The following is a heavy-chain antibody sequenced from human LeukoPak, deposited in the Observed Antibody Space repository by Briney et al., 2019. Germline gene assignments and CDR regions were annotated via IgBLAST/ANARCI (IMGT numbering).Heavy chain of an antibody. V-gene: IGHV4-38-2*02. Sequence: PPETLSLTCTVPGYSISSGYYWGWIRQPPGKGLKWIGYIYYSGSTNYNPSLESRVTISVDTSKNQFSLKLSSVTAADTAVYYCAREATRNHWFDPWGQGTLVTVSS. CDR3: AREATRNHWFDP. J-gene: IGHJ5*02. CDR2: IYYSGST. D-gene: IGHD5-24*01. CDR1: GYSISSGYY.